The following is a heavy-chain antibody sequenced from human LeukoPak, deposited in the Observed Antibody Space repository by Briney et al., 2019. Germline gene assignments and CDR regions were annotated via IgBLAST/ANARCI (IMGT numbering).Heavy chain of an antibody. Sequence: GGSLRLSCAASGFTVSSNYMSWVRQAPGKGLEWVSVIYTVGSTYYADSVKGRFTISRDNSKNTLYLQMNSLRAEDRAVYYCARHSGSTRAFDYWGQGTLVTVSS. CDR2: IYTVGST. CDR1: GFTVSSNY. J-gene: IGHJ4*02. CDR3: ARHSGSTRAFDY. V-gene: IGHV3-53*01. D-gene: IGHD1-26*01.